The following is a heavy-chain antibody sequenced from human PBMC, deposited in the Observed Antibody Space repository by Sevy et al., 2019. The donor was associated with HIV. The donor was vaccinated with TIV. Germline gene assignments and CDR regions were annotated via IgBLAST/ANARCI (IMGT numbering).Heavy chain of an antibody. CDR2: IYYSGST. Sequence: SETLSLTCTVSGGSISSYYWSWIRQPPGKGLEWIGYIYYSGSTNYNPSLKSRVTISVDTSKNQFSLKLSSVTSADTAVYYCAGGGVGATKIDYWGQGTLVTVSS. CDR1: GGSISSYY. CDR3: AGGGVGATKIDY. J-gene: IGHJ4*02. D-gene: IGHD1-26*01. V-gene: IGHV4-59*01.